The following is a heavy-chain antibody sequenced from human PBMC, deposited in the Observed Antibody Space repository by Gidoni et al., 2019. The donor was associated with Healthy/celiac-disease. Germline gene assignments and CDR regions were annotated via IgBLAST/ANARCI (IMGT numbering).Heavy chain of an antibody. CDR3: ARRGVRGVPVDY. J-gene: IGHJ4*02. V-gene: IGHV4-39*01. CDR1: GGSISSSSYY. D-gene: IGHD3-10*01. Sequence: QLQLQASGPGLVKPSETLSLTCTVSGGSISSSSYYWGWIRQPPGKGREWIGSIYYSGSTYYNPSLKSRVTISVDTSKNQFSLKLSSVTAADTAVYYCARRGVRGVPVDYWGQGTLVTVSS. CDR2: IYYSGST.